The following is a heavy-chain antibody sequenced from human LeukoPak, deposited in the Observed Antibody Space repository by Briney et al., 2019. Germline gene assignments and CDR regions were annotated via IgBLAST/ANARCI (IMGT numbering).Heavy chain of an antibody. V-gene: IGHV1-69*06. D-gene: IGHD6-19*01. Sequence: SVKVSCKASGGTFSSYAISWVRQAPGQGLEWMGGIIPIFGTANYAPKFQGRVTITADKSTSTAYMELSSLRSEDTAVYYCARAYSSGWWLSDYWGQGTLVTVSS. J-gene: IGHJ4*02. CDR3: ARAYSSGWWLSDY. CDR1: GGTFSSYA. CDR2: IIPIFGTA.